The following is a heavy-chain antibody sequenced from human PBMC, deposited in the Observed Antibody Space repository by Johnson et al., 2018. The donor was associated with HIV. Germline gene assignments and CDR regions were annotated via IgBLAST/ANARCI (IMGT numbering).Heavy chain of an antibody. CDR3: AKDERQLGGWSHAFDM. V-gene: IGHV3-33*06. J-gene: IGHJ3*02. Sequence: QVQLVESGGGVVQPGRSLRLSCAASGFTFSSYGMHWVRQAPGKGLEWVAVIWFDGSNKYYADSVKGQFTISRDNSKNTLYLQMRSLRGDDTAVYYCAKDERQLGGWSHAFDMWGQGTNVSVSS. CDR2: IWFDGSNK. CDR1: GFTFSSYG. D-gene: IGHD7-27*01.